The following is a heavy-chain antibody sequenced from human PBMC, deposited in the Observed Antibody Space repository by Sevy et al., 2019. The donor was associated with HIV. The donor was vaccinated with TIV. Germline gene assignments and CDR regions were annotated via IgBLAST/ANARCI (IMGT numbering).Heavy chain of an antibody. CDR1: GFTFSTYW. CDR3: ARESRGSLEGFDI. J-gene: IGHJ3*02. Sequence: GESLKISCAASGFTFSTYWMHWVRQAPGKGLVWVSRINSDGNYRSYVESVGGRFTISRDNAQNTLFLQMSSLRVEDTAVYYCARESRGSLEGFDIWGQGTMVTVSS. CDR2: INSDGNYR. D-gene: IGHD1-26*01. V-gene: IGHV3-74*01.